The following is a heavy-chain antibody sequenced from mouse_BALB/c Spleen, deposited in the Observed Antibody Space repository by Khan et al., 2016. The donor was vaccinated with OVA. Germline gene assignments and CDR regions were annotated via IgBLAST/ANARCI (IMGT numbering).Heavy chain of an antibody. CDR3: AREGAYYRSDGWFAY. CDR2: ISPSSGYT. CDR1: GYTFTSYT. Sequence: QVQLQQSGAELARPGASVKMSCKASGYTFTSYTMHWVKQRPGQGLEWIGYISPSSGYTNYNQKFKDKATLTADKSSSTAYMQRSSLTSEDSAVYYCAREGAYYRSDGWFAYWGQGTLVTVSA. D-gene: IGHD2-14*01. V-gene: IGHV1-4*01. J-gene: IGHJ3*01.